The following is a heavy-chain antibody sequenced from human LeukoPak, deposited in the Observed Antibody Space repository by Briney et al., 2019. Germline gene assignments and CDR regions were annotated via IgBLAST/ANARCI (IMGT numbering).Heavy chain of an antibody. CDR2: IYYSGST. J-gene: IGHJ5*02. CDR1: GGSISSYY. V-gene: IGHV4-4*08. D-gene: IGHD3-10*01. Sequence: SETLSLTCTVSGGSISSYYWSWIRQPPGKGLEWIGYIYYSGSTNYNPSLKSRVTISVDTSKNQFSLKLSSVTAADTAVYYCARESLLWFGEGGTNWFDPWGQGTLVTVSS. CDR3: ARESLLWFGEGGTNWFDP.